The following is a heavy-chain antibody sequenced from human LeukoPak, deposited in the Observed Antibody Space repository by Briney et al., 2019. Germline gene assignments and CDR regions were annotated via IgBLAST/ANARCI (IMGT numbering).Heavy chain of an antibody. CDR3: ARGRPYYYYYYYMDV. J-gene: IGHJ6*03. Sequence: ASVTVSCTASGYTFTSYYMHWVRQAPGQGLEWMGIINPSGGSTSYAQKFQGRVTMTRDMSTSTVYMELSSLRSEDTAVYYCARGRPYYYYYYYMDVWGKGTTVTVSS. CDR2: INPSGGST. CDR1: GYTFTSYY. D-gene: IGHD1-1*01. V-gene: IGHV1-46*01.